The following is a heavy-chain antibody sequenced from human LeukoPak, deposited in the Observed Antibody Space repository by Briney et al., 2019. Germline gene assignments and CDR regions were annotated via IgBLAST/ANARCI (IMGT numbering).Heavy chain of an antibody. Sequence: PGGSLRLSCAASGFTFSTSDMHWVRQAPDKGLEWVAVISADGGLKFYADSVKGRFTISRDNSKNTLFLQMKSLRPQDTAVYSCARDPVSDKPDYFDDWGQGTLVTVSS. CDR2: ISADGGLK. J-gene: IGHJ4*02. D-gene: IGHD1-14*01. V-gene: IGHV3-30*03. CDR3: ARDPVSDKPDYFDD. CDR1: GFTFSTSD.